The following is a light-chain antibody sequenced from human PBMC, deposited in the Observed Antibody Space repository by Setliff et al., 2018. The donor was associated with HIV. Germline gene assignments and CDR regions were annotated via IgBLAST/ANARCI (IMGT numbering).Light chain of an antibody. CDR1: SSNIGNNY. CDR3: GTWDSSLSAPV. V-gene: IGLV1-51*02. CDR2: ENN. J-gene: IGLJ3*02. Sequence: QSVLTQPPSVSAAPGQKVTISCSGSSSNIGNNYVSWYQQFPGTAPKLFVYENNKRPSGIPDRVSGSKSGTSATLGITGLQTGDEADYYCGTWDSSLSAPVFGGWTKVTVL.